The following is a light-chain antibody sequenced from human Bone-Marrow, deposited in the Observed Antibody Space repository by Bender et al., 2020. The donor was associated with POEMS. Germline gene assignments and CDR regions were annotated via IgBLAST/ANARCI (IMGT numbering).Light chain of an antibody. J-gene: IGLJ3*02. CDR2: RND. V-gene: IGLV1-44*01. CDR3: AAWDVSLIWV. Sequence: QSVLTQPPSASGTPGQRVTISCSGGTSNIGSHTVNWYQHFPGTAPRLLIYRNDQRPSGVPDRFSASKSGTSASLAISGLRSEDEADYYCAAWDVSLIWVFGGGTKLTVL. CDR1: TSNIGSHT.